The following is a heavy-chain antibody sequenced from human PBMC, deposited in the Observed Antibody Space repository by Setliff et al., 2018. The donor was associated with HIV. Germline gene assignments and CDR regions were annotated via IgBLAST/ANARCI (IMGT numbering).Heavy chain of an antibody. J-gene: IGHJ6*03. CDR3: ARRGATVTLYYYYYYMDV. CDR2: IYYSGST. Sequence: PSETLSLTCTVSGGSISSSTYYWGWIRQPPGKGLEWIGTIYYSGSTYYNPSLKSRLTISVDTSKSQFSLKLSSVTAADTAVYYCARRGATVTLYYYYYYMDVWGKGTTVTVSS. CDR1: GGSISSSTYY. V-gene: IGHV4-39*01. D-gene: IGHD4-17*01.